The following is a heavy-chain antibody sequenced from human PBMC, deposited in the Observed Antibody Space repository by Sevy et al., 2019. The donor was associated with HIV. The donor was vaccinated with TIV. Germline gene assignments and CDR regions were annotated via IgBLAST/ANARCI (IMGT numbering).Heavy chain of an antibody. CDR3: ARQAGQLRFFDWSPGYFDY. Sequence: SETLSLTCTVSGDSISSSPYYWGWIRQSHGKGLEWIGSIYYSGSTYYNPSLKSRVPISVDTSKNQFSLKLNSVTAAETAVYYCARQAGQLRFFDWSPGYFDYWGQGILVTVSS. V-gene: IGHV4-39*01. J-gene: IGHJ4*02. CDR1: GDSISSSPYY. CDR2: IYYSGST. D-gene: IGHD3-9*01.